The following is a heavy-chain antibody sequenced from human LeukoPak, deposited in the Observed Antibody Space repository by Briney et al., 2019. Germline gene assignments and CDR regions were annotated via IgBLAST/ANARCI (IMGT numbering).Heavy chain of an antibody. Sequence: SGGSLRLSCAASGFTFSSYGMHWVRQAPGKGLEWVAVIWYGGSNKYYADSVKGRFTISRDNSKNTLYLQMNSLRAEDTAVYYCAKDDDSDAFDIWGQGTMVTVSS. V-gene: IGHV3-30*02. D-gene: IGHD3-3*01. CDR3: AKDDDSDAFDI. CDR1: GFTFSSYG. CDR2: IWYGGSNK. J-gene: IGHJ3*02.